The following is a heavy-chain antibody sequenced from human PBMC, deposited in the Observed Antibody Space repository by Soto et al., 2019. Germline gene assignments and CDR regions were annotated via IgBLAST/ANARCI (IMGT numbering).Heavy chain of an antibody. V-gene: IGHV3-48*02. CDR2: ISTTSSSI. D-gene: IGHD3-3*01. J-gene: IGHJ4*02. Sequence: GGSLRLSCAASGFTFSSYSMNWVRQAPGKGLEWISYISTTSSSIYYADSVKGRFTIFRDNAKNSLFLQMNSLRDEDTAVYYCARKGVASEYWGQGALVIISS. CDR1: GFTFSSYS. CDR3: ARKGVASEY.